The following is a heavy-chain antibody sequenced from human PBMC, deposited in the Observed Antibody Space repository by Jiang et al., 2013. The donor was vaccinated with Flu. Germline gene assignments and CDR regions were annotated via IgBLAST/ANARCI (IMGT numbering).Heavy chain of an antibody. CDR3: TTDNVVVPAAMGNDY. Sequence: KGRFTISRDDSKNTLYLQMNSLKTEDTAVYYCTTDNVVVPAAMGNDYWGQGTLVTVSS. V-gene: IGHV3-15*01. D-gene: IGHD2-2*01. J-gene: IGHJ4*02.